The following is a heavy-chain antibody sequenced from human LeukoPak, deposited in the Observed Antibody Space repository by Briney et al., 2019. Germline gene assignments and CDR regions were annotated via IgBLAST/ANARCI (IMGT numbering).Heavy chain of an antibody. CDR3: ARVGYSYGYLSYYYGMDV. V-gene: IGHV4-34*01. Sequence: SETLSLTCAAYGGSFSGYYWSWIRQPPGKGLEWIGEINHSGSTNYNPSLKSRVTISVDTSKNQFSLKLSSVTAADTAVYYCARVGYSYGYLSYYYGMDVWGQGTTVTVSS. CDR1: GGSFSGYY. D-gene: IGHD5-18*01. J-gene: IGHJ6*02. CDR2: INHSGST.